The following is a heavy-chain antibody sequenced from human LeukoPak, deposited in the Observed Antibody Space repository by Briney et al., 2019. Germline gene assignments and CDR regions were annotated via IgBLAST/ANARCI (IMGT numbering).Heavy chain of an antibody. J-gene: IGHJ4*02. CDR2: IKQDGGEK. Sequence: GGSLRLSCAASGFTFSSYWMSWVRQAPGKGLEWVANIKQDGGEKYYVESVKGRFTISRDNVKNSLYLQMNSLRVEDTAVYYCARARGGYDLDYWGQGTLVTVS. D-gene: IGHD5-12*01. CDR3: ARARGGYDLDY. V-gene: IGHV3-7*01. CDR1: GFTFSSYW.